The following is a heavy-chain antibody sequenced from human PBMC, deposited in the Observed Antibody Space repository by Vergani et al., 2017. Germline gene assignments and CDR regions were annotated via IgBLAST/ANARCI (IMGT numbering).Heavy chain of an antibody. J-gene: IGHJ4*02. CDR2: IGKDGINT. V-gene: IGHV3-30*02. CDR1: GYTFSNFG. Sequence: QVQLVQSGAEVKKPGASVKVSCKASGYTFSNFGMHWIRQAPGKGLEWLAYIGKDGINTRYRDAVKGRFTVSRDNSKDILYLQMDSLRSEDTALYYCAKYLRDSTDGLPDSWGPGTLVIVSS. D-gene: IGHD2-21*02. CDR3: AKYLRDSTDGLPDS.